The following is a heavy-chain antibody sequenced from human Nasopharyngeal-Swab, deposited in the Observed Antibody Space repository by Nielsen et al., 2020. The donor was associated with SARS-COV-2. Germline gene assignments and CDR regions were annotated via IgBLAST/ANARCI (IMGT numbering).Heavy chain of an antibody. CDR2: ISSSSSYI. D-gene: IGHD4-11*01. CDR3: ARDHLMTVTIPYYYYGMDV. V-gene: IGHV3-21*01. Sequence: GGSLRLSCAASGFTSSSYSMNWVRQAPGKGLEWVSSISSSSSYIYYADSVKGRFTISRDNAKNSLYLQMNSLRAEDTAVYYCARDHLMTVTIPYYYYGMDVWGQGTTVTVSS. J-gene: IGHJ6*02. CDR1: GFTSSSYS.